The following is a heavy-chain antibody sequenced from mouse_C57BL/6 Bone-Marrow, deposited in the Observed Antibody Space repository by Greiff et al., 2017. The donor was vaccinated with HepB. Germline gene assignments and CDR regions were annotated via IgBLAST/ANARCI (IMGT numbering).Heavy chain of an antibody. J-gene: IGHJ4*01. CDR1: GYSITSGYY. CDR3: ARPNWSYAMDY. CDR2: ISYDGSN. Sequence: ESGPGLVKPSQSLSLTCSVPGYSITSGYYWNWIRQFPGNKLEWMGYISYDGSNNYNPSLKNRISITRDTSKNQFFLKLNSVTTEDTATYYCARPNWSYAMDYWGQGTSVTVSS. D-gene: IGHD4-1*01. V-gene: IGHV3-6*01.